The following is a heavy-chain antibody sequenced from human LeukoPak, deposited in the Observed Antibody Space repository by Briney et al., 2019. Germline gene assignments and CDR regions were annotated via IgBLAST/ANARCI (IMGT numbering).Heavy chain of an antibody. CDR1: GFTFDDYA. D-gene: IGHD1-26*01. V-gene: IGHV3-9*01. CDR3: ARVLAWERYGGAFDY. CDR2: ISWNSGSI. J-gene: IGHJ4*02. Sequence: PGGSLRLSCAASGFTFDDYAMHWVRQAPGKGLEWVSGISWNSGSIGYADSVKGRFTISRDNAKNSLYLRMNSLRAEDTAVYYCARVLAWERYGGAFDYWGQGTLVTVSS.